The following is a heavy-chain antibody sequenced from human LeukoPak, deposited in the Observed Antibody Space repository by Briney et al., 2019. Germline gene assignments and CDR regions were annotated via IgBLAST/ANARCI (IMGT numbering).Heavy chain of an antibody. Sequence: GASLRLSCAASGFTFSSYSMNWVRQAPGKGLEWVSSISSSSRYIYYADSVKGRFTISRDNAKNSLYLQMNSLRAEDTAVYYCARDPVYCSSTSCYQTSNWFDPWGQGTLVTVSS. D-gene: IGHD2-2*01. V-gene: IGHV3-21*01. CDR1: GFTFSSYS. CDR3: ARDPVYCSSTSCYQTSNWFDP. J-gene: IGHJ5*02. CDR2: ISSSSRYI.